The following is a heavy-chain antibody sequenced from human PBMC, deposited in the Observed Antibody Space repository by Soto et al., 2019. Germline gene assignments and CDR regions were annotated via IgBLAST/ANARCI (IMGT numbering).Heavy chain of an antibody. V-gene: IGHV5-51*01. CDR1: GYSFTSYW. CDR2: IYPGDSDT. CDR3: AGQGRAVFGVVSPFDY. Sequence: GESLKISCKGSGYSFTSYWIGWVRQMPGKGLEWMGIIYPGDSDTRYSPSFQGQVTISADKSISTAYLQWSSLKASDTAMYYCAGQGRAVFGVVSPFDYWGQGTLVTVSS. D-gene: IGHD3-3*01. J-gene: IGHJ4*02.